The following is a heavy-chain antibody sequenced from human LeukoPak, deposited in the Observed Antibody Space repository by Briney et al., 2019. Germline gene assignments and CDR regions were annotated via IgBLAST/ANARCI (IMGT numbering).Heavy chain of an antibody. J-gene: IGHJ4*02. CDR3: ARASSRVAPMDRSYYFDY. CDR1: GGSFSGYY. D-gene: IGHD6-6*01. Sequence: SETLSLTCAVYGGSFSGYYWSWIRQPPGKGLEWIGEINHSGSTNYNPSLKSRVTISVDTSKNQFSLKLSSVTAADTAVYYCARASSRVAPMDRSYYFDYWGQGTLVTVSS. CDR2: INHSGST. V-gene: IGHV4-34*01.